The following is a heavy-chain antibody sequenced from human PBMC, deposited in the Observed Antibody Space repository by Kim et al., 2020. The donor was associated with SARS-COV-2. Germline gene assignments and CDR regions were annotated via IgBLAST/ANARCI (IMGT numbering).Heavy chain of an antibody. CDR1: GYTFSDYN. CDR3: ASGGPTVAGTAIDY. V-gene: IGHV1-2*02. J-gene: IGHJ4*02. D-gene: IGHD6-19*01. Sequence: ASVKVSCKASGYTFSDYNMHWVRHAPGQGLECMGWIHPKSGVTRYAQKFQGRVTMTGDMSISIAYMELTNLRPDDTAVYYCASGGPTVAGTAIDYWGQG. CDR2: IHPKSGVT.